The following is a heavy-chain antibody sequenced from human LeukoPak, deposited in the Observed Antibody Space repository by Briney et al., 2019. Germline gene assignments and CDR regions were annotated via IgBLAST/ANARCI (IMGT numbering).Heavy chain of an antibody. J-gene: IGHJ3*02. CDR2: ISAYNGNT. CDR1: GYTFTSYG. CDR3: ARVDPNYYDSSGYWWGAFDI. Sequence: ASVKVSCKASGYTFTSYGISWVRQAPGQGREWIGWISAYNGNTNYAQKLQGRVTMTTDTSTSTAYTELRSLRSDDTAVYYCARVDPNYYDSSGYWWGAFDIWGQGTMVTVSS. V-gene: IGHV1-18*01. D-gene: IGHD3-22*01.